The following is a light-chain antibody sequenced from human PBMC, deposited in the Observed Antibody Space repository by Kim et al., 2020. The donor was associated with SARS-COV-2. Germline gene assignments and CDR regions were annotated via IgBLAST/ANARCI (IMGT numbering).Light chain of an antibody. Sequence: APGKTAGIPCEENSIGRQSVHWYQQKPGQAPVLVIYYDTDRPSGIPERFSGSNSGNTATLTISRVEAGDEADYYCQVWDTGSDHPIFGGGTKVTVL. CDR2: YDT. V-gene: IGLV3-21*04. J-gene: IGLJ2*01. CDR1: SIGRQS. CDR3: QVWDTGSDHPI.